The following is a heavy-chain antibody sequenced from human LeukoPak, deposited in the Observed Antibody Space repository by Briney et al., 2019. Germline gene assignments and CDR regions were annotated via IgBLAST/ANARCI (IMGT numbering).Heavy chain of an antibody. CDR2: MNPNSGNT. Sequence: ASVKVSCKASGYTFASYEINWVRQATGQGLEWMGWMNPNSGNTGSAQKFQGRVTITRNTSISTAYMELSSLRSEDTAVYYCARRPSVWLVTVDYWGQGTLVTVSS. V-gene: IGHV1-8*03. D-gene: IGHD6-19*01. J-gene: IGHJ4*02. CDR1: GYTFASYE. CDR3: ARRPSVWLVTVDY.